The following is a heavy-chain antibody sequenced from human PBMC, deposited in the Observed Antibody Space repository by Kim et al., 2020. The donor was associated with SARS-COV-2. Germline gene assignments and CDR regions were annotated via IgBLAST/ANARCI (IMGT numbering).Heavy chain of an antibody. J-gene: IGHJ4*02. V-gene: IGHV3-30*01. Sequence: NKYYADSVKGRFPISRDNSKNTLYLQMNSLRAEDTAVYYCARELAHFPLDYWGQGTLVTVSS. D-gene: IGHD2-15*01. CDR3: ARELAHFPLDY. CDR2: NK.